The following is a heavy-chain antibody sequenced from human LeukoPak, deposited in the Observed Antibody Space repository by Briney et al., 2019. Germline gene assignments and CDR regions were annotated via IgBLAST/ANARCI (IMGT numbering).Heavy chain of an antibody. V-gene: IGHV3-7*01. CDR3: ATGGAVAGRFAY. J-gene: IGHJ4*02. CDR1: GFSFSSNC. CDR2: IKEDGNEI. D-gene: IGHD6-19*01. Sequence: GGSLRLSCAVSGFSFSSNCMSWVRQAPGKGLEWVAKIKEDGNEIYYVDSVKGRFTISRDNAKNSLFLQMNSLRAEDTAVYYCATGGAVAGRFAYWGQGTLVTVSS.